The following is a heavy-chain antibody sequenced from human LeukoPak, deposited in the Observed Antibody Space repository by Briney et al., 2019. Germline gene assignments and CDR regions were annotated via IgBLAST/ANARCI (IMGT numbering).Heavy chain of an antibody. CDR1: GGSISSTSYY. CDR2: INHSGST. V-gene: IGHV4-39*07. J-gene: IGHJ6*03. CDR3: ARRSYYGPSHYYYYMDV. Sequence: SETLSLTCTVSGGSISSTSYYWGWIRQPPGKGLEWIGEINHSGSTNYNPSLKSRVTISVDTSKNQFSLKLSSVTAADTAVYYCARRSYYGPSHYYYYMDVWGKGTTVTISS. D-gene: IGHD1-26*01.